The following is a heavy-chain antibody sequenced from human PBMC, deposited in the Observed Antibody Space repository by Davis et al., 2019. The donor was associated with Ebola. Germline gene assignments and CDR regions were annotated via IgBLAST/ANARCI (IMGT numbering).Heavy chain of an antibody. CDR1: GFTFSSYG. Sequence: PGGSLRLSCAASGFTFSSYGMHWVRQAPGKGLEWVAVIYYDESHKYYADSVKGRFTISRDNSKNTLYLQMNSLRTEDTAVYYCARDLTDIVVVVAAAPLVYWGQGTLVTVSS. CDR3: ARDLTDIVVVVAAAPLVY. D-gene: IGHD2-15*01. CDR2: IYYDESHK. J-gene: IGHJ4*02. V-gene: IGHV3-33*01.